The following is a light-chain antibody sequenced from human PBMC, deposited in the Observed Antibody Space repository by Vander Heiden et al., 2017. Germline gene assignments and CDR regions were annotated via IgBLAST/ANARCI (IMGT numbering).Light chain of an antibody. Sequence: EIVLTQSPGTLSLSPGERATLSCRASQSVSSSYLAWYQQKPGQAPRLLIYGASSRATGIPDRFSGSGSGTDFTLTISRLEPEDFAVYYCQQYGSSLSVTFGQGTKAGIK. CDR2: GAS. J-gene: IGKJ1*01. CDR1: QSVSSSY. V-gene: IGKV3-20*01. CDR3: QQYGSSLSVT.